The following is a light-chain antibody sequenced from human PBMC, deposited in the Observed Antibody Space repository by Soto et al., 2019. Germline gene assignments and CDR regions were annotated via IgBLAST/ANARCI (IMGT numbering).Light chain of an antibody. CDR3: QSYDSILGAV. V-gene: IGLV1-40*01. Sequence: QSELTQPPSVSGAPGQRITISCTGAGSNIGAGFDVHWYQQLPGTVPKLLIYGNTNRPSGVPDRFSGSRSGASASLAITGLQVEDEANYYCQSYDSILGAVFGGGTKLPS. CDR1: GSNIGAGFD. J-gene: IGLJ2*01. CDR2: GNT.